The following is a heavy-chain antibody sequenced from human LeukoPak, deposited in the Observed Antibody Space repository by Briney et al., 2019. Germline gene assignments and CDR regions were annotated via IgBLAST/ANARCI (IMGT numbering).Heavy chain of an antibody. CDR1: GYSISSGYY. V-gene: IGHV4-38-2*01. J-gene: IGHJ6*03. Sequence: SETLSLTCAVSGYSISSGYYWGWIRQPPGKGLEWIGSIYHSGSTYYNPSLKSRVTLSVDTSKNQFSLKLSSVTAADTAVYYCARRQGYYYYMDVWGKGTTVTVSS. CDR2: IYHSGST. CDR3: ARRQGYYYYMDV.